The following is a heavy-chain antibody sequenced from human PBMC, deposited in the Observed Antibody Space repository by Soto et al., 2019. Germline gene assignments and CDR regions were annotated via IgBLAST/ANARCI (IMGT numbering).Heavy chain of an antibody. V-gene: IGHV4-39*01. Sequence: QLQLQESGPGLVKPSETLSLTCTVSGGSISSSNYYWGWIRQPPGKGLEWIGNIYYSGSTYYNPSPKRRVTISVDTSKNQFSLKLSSVTAADTAVYYCASRQSSPWFDPWGQGTLVTVSS. CDR3: ASRQSSPWFDP. J-gene: IGHJ5*02. D-gene: IGHD2-15*01. CDR2: IYYSGST. CDR1: GGSISSSNYY.